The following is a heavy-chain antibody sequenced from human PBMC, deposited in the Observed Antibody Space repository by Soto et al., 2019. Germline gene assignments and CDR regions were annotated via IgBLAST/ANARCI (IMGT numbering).Heavy chain of an antibody. Sequence: GGSLRLSCAASGFTVSRNYMSWVRQAPGKGLEWVSVIYSGGTTNYADSVKGRFTISSHNSENTLFLQMNSLRAEDTAVYYCATVYGFWGGSANGYYYYMDVWGKGTTVTVSS. CDR2: IYSGGTT. V-gene: IGHV3-53*04. D-gene: IGHD3-3*01. J-gene: IGHJ6*03. CDR1: GFTVSRNY. CDR3: ATVYGFWGGSANGYYYYMDV.